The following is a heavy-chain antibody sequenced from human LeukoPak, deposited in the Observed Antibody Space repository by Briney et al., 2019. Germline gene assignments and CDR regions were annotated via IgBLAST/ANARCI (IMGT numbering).Heavy chain of an antibody. CDR1: GFTFTTHG. J-gene: IGHJ4*02. V-gene: IGHV3-33*06. CDR3: AKDQLPGGIAAAALRY. Sequence: GGSLRLSCAASGFTFTTHGFHWVRQAPGKGLECVAVIWSDGSQKYYADSVKGRFTISRDNSKNTLYLQMNSLRAEDTAVYYCAKDQLPGGIAAAALRYWGQGTLVTVSS. D-gene: IGHD6-13*01. CDR2: IWSDGSQK.